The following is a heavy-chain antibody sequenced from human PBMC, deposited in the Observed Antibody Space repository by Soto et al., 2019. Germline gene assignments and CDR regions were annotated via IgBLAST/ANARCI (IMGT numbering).Heavy chain of an antibody. Sequence: EVQQVESGGDLVQPGGSLRLSCAASGFTISSYWTSWVRQVPGKGLEWVANIKQDGTEKYYVDSVKGRFTISRDNAKNSLYREMSSLSAEDTAVYHCARSQVAIPGDKWGQGTLVMVSS. J-gene: IGHJ4*02. CDR3: ARSQVAIPGDK. V-gene: IGHV3-7*05. D-gene: IGHD2-21*01. CDR2: IKQDGTEK. CDR1: GFTISSYW.